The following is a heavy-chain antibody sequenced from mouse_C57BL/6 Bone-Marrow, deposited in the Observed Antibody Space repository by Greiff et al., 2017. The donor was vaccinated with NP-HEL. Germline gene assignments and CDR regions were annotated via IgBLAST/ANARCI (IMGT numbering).Heavy chain of an antibody. D-gene: IGHD1-1*02. CDR3: ARWCGNPFAY. V-gene: IGHV1-81*01. Sequence: VQLQQSGAELARPGASVKLSCKASGYTFTSYGISWVKQRTGQGLEWIGEIYPRSGNTNYNEQFKGKATLTADKSSSTAYMELRSLTSEDSAVYFFARWCGNPFAYWGQGTLVTVSA. CDR2: IYPRSGNT. CDR1: GYTFTSYG. J-gene: IGHJ3*01.